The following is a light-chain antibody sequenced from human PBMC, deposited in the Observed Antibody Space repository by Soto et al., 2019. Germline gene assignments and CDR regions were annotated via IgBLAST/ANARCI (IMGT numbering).Light chain of an antibody. J-gene: IGKJ4*01. Sequence: DIQLTQSPSFLSASVGDRVTITCRASQGISSYLAWYQQKPGKAPKLLIYGASTSQSGVPSRFSGSGSGTEFTLTISSLQPEDFATYYCQQHNSYPLTFGGGTKVEIK. V-gene: IGKV1-9*01. CDR3: QQHNSYPLT. CDR2: GAS. CDR1: QGISSY.